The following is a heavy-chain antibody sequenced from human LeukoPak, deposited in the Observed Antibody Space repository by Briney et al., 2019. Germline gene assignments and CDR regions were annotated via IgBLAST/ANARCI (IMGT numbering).Heavy chain of an antibody. V-gene: IGHV3-20*04. D-gene: IGHD3-22*01. CDR1: GFTFDDYG. CDR2: VNWNGGST. J-gene: IGHJ4*02. Sequence: GGSLRLSCAASGFTFDDYGMSWVRQVPGKGLEWVSGVNWNGGSTGYADSVKGRFTISRDNAKNSLYLQMNSLRAEDTALYYCARASLYDNGAYYLDYWGQGTLVTVSS. CDR3: ARASLYDNGAYYLDY.